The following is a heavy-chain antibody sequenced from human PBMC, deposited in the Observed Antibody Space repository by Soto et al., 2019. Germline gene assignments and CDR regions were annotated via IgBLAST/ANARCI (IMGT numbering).Heavy chain of an antibody. Sequence: QVQLQESGPGLVKPSQTLSLTCTVAGDSISSGGYYWNWIRQRPGKGLEWIGYIYDSGSTYYNPSLQIRFIISGDTSNNQLFLKLTSVTAADTAVYYCARERGTAVAGWFDYWGQGTLLTVSS. V-gene: IGHV4-31*03. CDR1: GDSISSGGYY. CDR3: ARERGTAVAGWFDY. D-gene: IGHD6-19*01. CDR2: IYDSGST. J-gene: IGHJ4*02.